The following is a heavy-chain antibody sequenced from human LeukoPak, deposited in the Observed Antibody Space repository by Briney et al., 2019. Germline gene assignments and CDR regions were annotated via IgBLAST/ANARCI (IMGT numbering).Heavy chain of an antibody. Sequence: EASVKVSCKASGYTFTSYGISWVRQAPGQGLEWMGWISAYNGNTNYAQKLQGRVTMNTDTSTSTAYMELRSLRSDDTAVYYCARGGIVGAITHYYYYMDVWGKGTTVTVSS. V-gene: IGHV1-18*01. J-gene: IGHJ6*03. CDR2: ISAYNGNT. CDR3: ARGGIVGAITHYYYYMDV. CDR1: GYTFTSYG. D-gene: IGHD1-26*01.